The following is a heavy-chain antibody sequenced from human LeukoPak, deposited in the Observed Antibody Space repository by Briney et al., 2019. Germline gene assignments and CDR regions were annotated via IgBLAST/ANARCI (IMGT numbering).Heavy chain of an antibody. J-gene: IGHJ6*02. CDR3: ARLSRGAYYYGMDV. CDR1: GGSISSYY. V-gene: IGHV4-59*08. Sequence: SETLSLTCTVSGGSISSYYWSWIRQPPGKGLVWIGYIYYGGSTNYNPSLKSRVIISVDTSKSQFSLKLSSVTAADTAVYYCARLSRGAYYYGMDVWGQGTTVTVSS. CDR2: IYYGGST. D-gene: IGHD3-16*01.